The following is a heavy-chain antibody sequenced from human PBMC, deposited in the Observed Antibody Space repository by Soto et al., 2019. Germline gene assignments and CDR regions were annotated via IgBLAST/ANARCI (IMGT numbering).Heavy chain of an antibody. Sequence: SVKVSCKASGGTFSSYAISWVRQAPGQGLEWMGGIIPIFGTANYAQKFQGGVTITADESTSTAYMELSSLRSEDTAVYYCASRDCGGDCYSGTYYFDYWGQGTLVTVSS. CDR3: ASRDCGGDCYSGTYYFDY. D-gene: IGHD2-21*02. J-gene: IGHJ4*02. CDR1: GGTFSSYA. CDR2: IIPIFGTA. V-gene: IGHV1-69*13.